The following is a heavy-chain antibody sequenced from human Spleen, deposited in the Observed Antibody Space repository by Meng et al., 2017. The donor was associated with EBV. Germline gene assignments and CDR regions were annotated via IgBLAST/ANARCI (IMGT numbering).Heavy chain of an antibody. Sequence: QVQGVQAGGEVMQPGSSVKVACKTSGGPFSSDASSWVRQAPGQGLEWLGGLITMVGAPNYAPKFQGRVTITADESTSTHYMELSSLRSEDTAVYYCASESGRGYTLDYWGQGTLVTVSS. CDR1: GGPFSSDA. V-gene: IGHV1-69*01. CDR3: ASESGRGYTLDY. CDR2: LITMVGAP. D-gene: IGHD3-10*01. J-gene: IGHJ4*02.